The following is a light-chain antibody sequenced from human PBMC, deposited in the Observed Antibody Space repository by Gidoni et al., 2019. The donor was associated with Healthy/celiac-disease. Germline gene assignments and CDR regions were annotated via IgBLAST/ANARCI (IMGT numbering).Light chain of an antibody. Sequence: SYELPQPPPVSVSPGQTASITCSGDKLGDKYACWYQQKPGQSPVLVIYQDSKRPSGIPGRFSGSNSGNTATLTISGTQAMDEADYYCQAWDSSVVFGGGTKLTVL. CDR2: QDS. CDR1: KLGDKY. CDR3: QAWDSSVV. J-gene: IGLJ2*01. V-gene: IGLV3-1*01.